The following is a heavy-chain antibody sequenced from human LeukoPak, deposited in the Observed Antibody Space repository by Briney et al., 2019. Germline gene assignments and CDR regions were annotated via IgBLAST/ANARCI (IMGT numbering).Heavy chain of an antibody. Sequence: PGGSLRLSCAASGFTFSSYAIHWVRQAPGKGLEWVAVISYDGSNKYYTHSVKGRFTISRDNAKNSLYLQMNSLRAEDTAVYYCARDHGDDSSGYYDYFDYWGQGTLVTVSS. CDR2: ISYDGSNK. J-gene: IGHJ4*02. D-gene: IGHD3-22*01. CDR3: ARDHGDDSSGYYDYFDY. CDR1: GFTFSSYA. V-gene: IGHV3-30-3*01.